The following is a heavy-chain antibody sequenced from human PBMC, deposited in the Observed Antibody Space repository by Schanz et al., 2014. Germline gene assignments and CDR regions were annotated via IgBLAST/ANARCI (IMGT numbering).Heavy chain of an antibody. J-gene: IGHJ4*02. CDR1: GFAFSSYG. D-gene: IGHD3-3*01. CDR2: IKSDGSST. Sequence: EVQLLESGGGLVQPGGSLRLSCLASGFAFSSYGMNWLRQAPGKGLEWVSRIKSDGSSTSYADSVKGRFTMSRDNAKNSVFLQMNSLRAEDTAVYYCVRDSFFAFDYWGQGTLVTVSS. CDR3: VRDSFFAFDY. V-gene: IGHV3-74*01.